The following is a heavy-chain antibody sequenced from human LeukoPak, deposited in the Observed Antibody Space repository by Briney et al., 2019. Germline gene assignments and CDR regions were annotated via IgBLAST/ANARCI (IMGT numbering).Heavy chain of an antibody. J-gene: IGHJ3*02. Sequence: SETLSLTCAVSGGSISSGYYWGWIRQSPGKGLEWIGMIYHSGSTYYNPSLKSRVTISVDTSKNQFSLKLSSVTAADTAVYYCARRYSYGSDIWGQGTMVTVSS. CDR1: GGSISSGYY. CDR2: IYHSGST. D-gene: IGHD6-13*01. CDR3: ARRYSYGSDI. V-gene: IGHV4-38-2*01.